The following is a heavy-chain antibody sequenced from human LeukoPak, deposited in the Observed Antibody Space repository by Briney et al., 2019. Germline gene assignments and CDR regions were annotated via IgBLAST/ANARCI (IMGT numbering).Heavy chain of an antibody. J-gene: IGHJ4*02. CDR3: ARVRSLDY. Sequence: SVKVSCKASGVTFTSSAVQWVRRARGQRLEWIGWIVVGSGNTNYAQKFQERVTITRDTSITTAYMELSSLRSDDTAVYYCARVRSLDYWGQGTLVTVSS. CDR2: IVVGSGNT. V-gene: IGHV1-58*01. CDR1: GVTFTSSA.